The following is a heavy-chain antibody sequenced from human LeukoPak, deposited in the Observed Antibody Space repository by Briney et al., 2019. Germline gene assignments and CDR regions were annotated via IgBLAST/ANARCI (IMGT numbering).Heavy chain of an antibody. D-gene: IGHD5-12*01. CDR2: IYYSGST. CDR3: ARAPPPYSPYYYYHGMDV. CDR1: GGSISSGGYY. V-gene: IGHV4-31*03. Sequence: TLSLTCTVSGGSISSGGYYWSWIRQHPGKGLEWIGYIYYSGSTYYNPSLKSRVTISVDTSKNQFSLKLSSVTAADTAMYYCARAPPPYSPYYYYHGMDVWGKGTTVTVSS. J-gene: IGHJ6*04.